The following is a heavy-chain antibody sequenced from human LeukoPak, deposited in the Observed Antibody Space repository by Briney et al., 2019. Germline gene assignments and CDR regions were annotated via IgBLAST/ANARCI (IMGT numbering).Heavy chain of an antibody. CDR1: GFTFSSYW. V-gene: IGHV3-74*01. J-gene: IGHJ4*02. CDR3: ARAYYYGSGSYYFRVGFDH. CDR2: INSDGSST. Sequence: PGGSLRLSCAASGFTFSSYWMHWVRQAPGKGLVWVSRINSDGSSTGYADSVKGRFTISRDNAKNTLYLQMNSLRAEDTAVYYCARAYYYGSGSYYFRVGFDHWGQGTLVTVSS. D-gene: IGHD3-10*01.